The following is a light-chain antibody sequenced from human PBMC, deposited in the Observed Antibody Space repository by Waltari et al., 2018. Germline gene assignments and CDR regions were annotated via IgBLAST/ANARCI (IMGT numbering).Light chain of an antibody. J-gene: IGLJ3*02. CDR2: QDS. CDR3: QAWDSSTNWV. V-gene: IGLV3-1*01. Sequence: SYELTQPPSVSVSPGQTASITCSGDKLGDKYACWYQQKPGQSPVRVIYQDSKRPSGIPERFSGSNSGNTATLTISGTQAMDEADYYCQAWDSSTNWVFGGGTKLTVL. CDR1: KLGDKY.